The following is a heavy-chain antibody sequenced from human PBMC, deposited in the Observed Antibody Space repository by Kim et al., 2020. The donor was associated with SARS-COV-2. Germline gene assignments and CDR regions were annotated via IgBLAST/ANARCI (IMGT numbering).Heavy chain of an antibody. CDR3: ARAGEFRDTYYYYFGLDV. J-gene: IGHJ6*02. CDR1: GVTFSNCD. CDR2: LIPIFGTI. V-gene: IGHV1-69*13. Sequence: SVKVSCKTSGVTFSNCDINWVRQAPGQGLEWMGGLIPIFGTINYAQHFQGRLTIIADESTNTAYMELNSLTSEDTVVYYCARAGEFRDTYYYYFGLDVWGRGTTVTVSS. D-gene: IGHD3-16*01.